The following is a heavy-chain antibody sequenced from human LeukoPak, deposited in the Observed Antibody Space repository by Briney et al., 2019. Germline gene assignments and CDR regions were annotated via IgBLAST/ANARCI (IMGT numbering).Heavy chain of an antibody. Sequence: SETLSLTCTVSGYSVSGGYYWGWIRQPLGKGLEWIGSMYHSGDTYYNPSLKSRVTISVDKSKNQFSLKLSSVTAADTAVYYCASRERDSGYSHDAFDIWGQGTMVTVSS. J-gene: IGHJ3*02. D-gene: IGHD3-22*01. CDR3: ASRERDSGYSHDAFDI. CDR1: GYSVSGGYY. V-gene: IGHV4-38-2*02. CDR2: MYHSGDT.